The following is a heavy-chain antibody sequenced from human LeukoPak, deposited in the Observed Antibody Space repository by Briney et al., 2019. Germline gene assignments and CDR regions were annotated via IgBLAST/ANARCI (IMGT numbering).Heavy chain of an antibody. CDR1: GFTFDDYA. D-gene: IGHD5-12*01. CDR2: ISWNSGSI. CDR3: ASIVATPYGMDV. V-gene: IGHV3-9*01. J-gene: IGHJ6*02. Sequence: GRSLRLSCAASGFTFDDYAMHWVRQAPGKGLEWVSGISWNSGSIGYADSVKGRFTISRDNAKNTLYLQMNSLRAEDTAVYYCASIVATPYGMDVWGQGTTVTVSS.